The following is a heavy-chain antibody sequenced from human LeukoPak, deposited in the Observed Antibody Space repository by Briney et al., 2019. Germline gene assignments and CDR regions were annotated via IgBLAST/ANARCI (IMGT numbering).Heavy chain of an antibody. J-gene: IGHJ4*02. CDR1: GFTLDDYA. CDR2: ITGDGGST. CDR3: AKDYYGSGRFFDY. Sequence: GGSLRLSCAASGFTLDDYALHWVRQAPGKGLEWVSLITGDGGSTHYADSVKGRFTISRDNSQNSLYPQMNSLRTEDTALYYCAKDYYGSGRFFDYWGQGTLVTVSS. V-gene: IGHV3-43*02. D-gene: IGHD3-10*01.